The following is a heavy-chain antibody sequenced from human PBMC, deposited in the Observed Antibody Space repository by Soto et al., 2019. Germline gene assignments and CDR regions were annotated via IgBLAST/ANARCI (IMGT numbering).Heavy chain of an antibody. J-gene: IGHJ6*01. CDR3: EIAVIDTIVDPTAVGLHSNSLMDC. CDR2: ISTSSSYI. V-gene: IGHV3-21*01. Sequence: GGSLRLSCVASGFTFNTYNMNWVRQAPGKGLEWVSSISTSSSYIYHADSLKGRFTISRDNARNSLFLQMNSLRAEDTAVYYCEIAVIDTIVDPTAVGLHSNSLMDCWGEATKVTFSS. D-gene: IGHD1-26*01. CDR1: GFTFNTYN.